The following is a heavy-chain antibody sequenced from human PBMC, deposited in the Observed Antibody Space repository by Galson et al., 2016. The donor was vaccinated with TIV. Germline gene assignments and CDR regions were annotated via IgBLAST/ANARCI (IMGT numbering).Heavy chain of an antibody. D-gene: IGHD5-18*01. V-gene: IGHV3-30*19. J-gene: IGHJ4*02. CDR1: GFTFRNYG. CDR2: ISYDGRDK. CDR3: ARELRWRGPSYGHHSVFDH. Sequence: SLRLSCAASGFTFRNYGMHWVRQAPGKGPEWVAAISYDGRDKEYAQFVKGRITVSRDDSKNILYLQMNSLRVEDTAIYYCARELRWRGPSYGHHSVFDHWGQGALVTVSS.